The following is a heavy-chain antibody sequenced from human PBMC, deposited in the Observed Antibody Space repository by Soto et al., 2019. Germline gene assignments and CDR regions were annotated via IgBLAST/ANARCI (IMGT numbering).Heavy chain of an antibody. V-gene: IGHV4-34*01. CDR1: GGSFSGNY. Sequence: QVHLQQWGAGLLKPSETLSLICAVSGGSFSGNYWTWIRQPPGKGLEWIGEFSDSGSTNYNPSLKSRVARAEDMSKSQFYPKLSAVTAADTAVYDCARGNCYYGMDGWGQGTTVTVSS. CDR3: ARGNCYYGMDG. CDR2: FSDSGST. J-gene: IGHJ6*02.